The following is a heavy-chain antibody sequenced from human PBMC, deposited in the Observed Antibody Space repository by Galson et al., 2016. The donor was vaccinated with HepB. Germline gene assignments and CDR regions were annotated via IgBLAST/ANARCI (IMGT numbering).Heavy chain of an antibody. J-gene: IGHJ1*01. V-gene: IGHV1-69*13. CDR2: IRPTFGVA. Sequence: SVKVSCKASGGTFGNYGVSWLRQAPGQRLEWMGDIRPTFGVANYAQRFQDRVLITADASTSTAYMELSSLASEDTAVYYCVRKGGPLLAYFELWGQGTLVFVSS. CDR1: GGTFGNYG. CDR3: VRKGGPLLAYFEL.